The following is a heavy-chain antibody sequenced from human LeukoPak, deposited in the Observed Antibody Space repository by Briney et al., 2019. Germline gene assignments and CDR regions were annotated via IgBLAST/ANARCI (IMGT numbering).Heavy chain of an antibody. J-gene: IGHJ2*01. CDR3: ARAPYCGDDCYLNFDL. Sequence: GASVKVSCKASGYTFASYVMHWVRQAPGQRLEWMGWINAGNGNTKYSQKFQGRLTIIRDTSASTAYMELSTLRSEDTAVYCCARAPYCGDDCYLNFDLWGRGTLVTVSS. D-gene: IGHD2-21*02. CDR1: GYTFASYV. CDR2: INAGNGNT. V-gene: IGHV1-3*01.